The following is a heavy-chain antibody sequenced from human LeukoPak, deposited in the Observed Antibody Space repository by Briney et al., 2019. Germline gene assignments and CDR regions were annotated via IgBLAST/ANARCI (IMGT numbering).Heavy chain of an antibody. J-gene: IGHJ5*02. Sequence: SETLSLTCTVSGGSISSYYWSWIRQPAGKGLEWIGRIYTSGSTNYNPSLKSRVTMSVDTSKNQFSLKLSSVTAADTAVYYCAREDGFWSGYYRGWFDPWGQGTLVTVSS. CDR2: IYTSGST. CDR3: AREDGFWSGYYRGWFDP. D-gene: IGHD3-3*01. V-gene: IGHV4-4*07. CDR1: GGSISSYY.